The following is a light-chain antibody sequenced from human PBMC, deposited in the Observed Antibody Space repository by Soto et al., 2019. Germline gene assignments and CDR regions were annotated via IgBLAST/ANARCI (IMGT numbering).Light chain of an antibody. V-gene: IGLV2-14*01. CDR2: EVS. J-gene: IGLJ3*02. CDR3: NSYTSSSTGV. CDR1: SSDVGGHQY. Sequence: QSALTQPASVSGSPGQSITISCTGTSSDVGGHQYVSWYQQHPGKAPKLMIYEVSRRPSGVSHRSSGSKSGNTASLTISGLQAEDEADYYCNSYTSSSTGVFGGGTKVTVL.